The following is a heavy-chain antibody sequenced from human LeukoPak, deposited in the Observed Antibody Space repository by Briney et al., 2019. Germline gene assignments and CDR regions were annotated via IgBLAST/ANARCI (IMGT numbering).Heavy chain of an antibody. J-gene: IGHJ6*03. CDR1: GGSFSGYY. Sequence: SETLSLTCAVYGGSFSGYYWSWIRQPPGKGLEWIGEINHSGSTNYNPSHKSRVTISVDTSKNQFSLKLSSVTAADTAVYYCARPVSHYYYYYMDVWGKGTTVTVSS. CDR3: ARPVSHYYYYYMDV. V-gene: IGHV4-34*01. D-gene: IGHD5/OR15-5a*01. CDR2: INHSGST.